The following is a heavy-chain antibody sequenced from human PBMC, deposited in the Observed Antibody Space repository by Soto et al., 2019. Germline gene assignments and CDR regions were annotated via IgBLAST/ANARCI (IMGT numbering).Heavy chain of an antibody. CDR2: INHSGST. Sequence: PSETLSLTCAVNGGSGGSFSGYYWSWIRQPPGKGLEWIGEINHSGSTNYNPSLKSRVAISLDTSRNEVSLKLNSVTAADTAVYYCARLGAYYQALDSWGRGTLVTVSS. CDR1: GGSGGSFSGYY. CDR3: ARLGAYYQALDS. V-gene: IGHV4-34*01. D-gene: IGHD3-22*01. J-gene: IGHJ4*02.